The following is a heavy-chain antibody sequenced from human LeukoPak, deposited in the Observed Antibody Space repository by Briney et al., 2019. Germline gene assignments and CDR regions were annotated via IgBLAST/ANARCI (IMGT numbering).Heavy chain of an antibody. CDR1: GYTFTSHY. CDR2: INPSGDST. J-gene: IGHJ4*02. CDR3: ARAGGGPPEYYFDSSGYFQY. D-gene: IGHD3-22*01. Sequence: GASVKVSCKASGYTFTSHYLHWVRQAPGQGLEWMGIINPSGDSTIYAQKFQGRVTMTRDTSTSTVYMELSRMRSEDTAVYYCARAGGGPPEYYFDSSGYFQYWGQGTLVTVSS. V-gene: IGHV1-46*01.